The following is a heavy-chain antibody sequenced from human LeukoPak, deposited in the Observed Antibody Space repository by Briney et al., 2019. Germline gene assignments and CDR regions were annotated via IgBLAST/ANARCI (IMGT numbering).Heavy chain of an antibody. CDR3: ARVSYSSSWYLGY. CDR1: GYTFTGYY. CDR2: INPNSGGT. D-gene: IGHD6-13*01. J-gene: IGHJ4*02. Sequence: GASVKVSCKASGYTFTGYYMHWVQQAPGQGLEWMGWINPNSGGTNYAQKFQGRVTMTRDTSISTAYMELSRLRSDDTAVYYCARVSYSSSWYLGYWGQGTLVTVSS. V-gene: IGHV1-2*02.